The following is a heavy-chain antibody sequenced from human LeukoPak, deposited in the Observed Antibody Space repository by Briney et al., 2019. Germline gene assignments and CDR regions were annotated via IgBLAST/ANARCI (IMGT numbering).Heavy chain of an antibody. D-gene: IGHD4-23*01. CDR3: AIRTTVVTGLDY. J-gene: IGHJ4*02. Sequence: SVKVSCKASGGTFSSYAISWVRQAPGQGLEWMGGIIPIFGTANYAQKFQGRVTITTDESTSTAYMELSSLRSEDTAVYYCAIRTTVVTGLDYWGQGTLVTVSS. V-gene: IGHV1-69*05. CDR2: IIPIFGTA. CDR1: GGTFSSYA.